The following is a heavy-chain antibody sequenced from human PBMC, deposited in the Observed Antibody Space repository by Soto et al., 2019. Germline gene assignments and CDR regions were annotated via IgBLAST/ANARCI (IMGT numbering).Heavy chain of an antibody. CDR2: IYHSGST. J-gene: IGHJ6*02. CDR3: ARERPQGYGMDV. CDR1: GGSISSSNW. Sequence: QVQLLESGPGLVKPSGTLSLTCAVSGGSISSSNWWGWVRQPPGRGLEWIGEIYHSGSTNYNPSLKSRVTISVDTSKNQCSRRLSSVTAADTALYYCARERPQGYGMDVWGQGTTVTVSS. V-gene: IGHV4-4*02.